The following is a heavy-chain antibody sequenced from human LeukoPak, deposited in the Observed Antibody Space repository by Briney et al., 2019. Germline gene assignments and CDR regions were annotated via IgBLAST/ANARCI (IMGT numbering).Heavy chain of an antibody. Sequence: ASVKVSCKASGYTFTSYGISWVRQAPGQGLEWMGWIGVYSGNTNYAQKFQGRATMTTDTSTSTAYMELRSLRSDDTAVYCCARVPATARVFVMDVWGQGTTVTVSS. D-gene: IGHD5-12*01. CDR3: ARVPATARVFVMDV. J-gene: IGHJ6*02. CDR1: GYTFTSYG. V-gene: IGHV1-18*01. CDR2: IGVYSGNT.